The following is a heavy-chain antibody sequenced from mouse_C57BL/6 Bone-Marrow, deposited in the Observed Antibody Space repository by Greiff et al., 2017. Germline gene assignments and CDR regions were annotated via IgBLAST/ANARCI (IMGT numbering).Heavy chain of an antibody. CDR1: GYTFTNYW. Sequence: QVQLQQPGAELVKPGASVKLSCKASGYTFTNYWMHWVKQRPGQGLEWIGMMHPNGGSPDYNEKFKSEATLSVDKSSRTAYMQLRSLTSEDSAVYYCARSYDYDDYTMDHWGQGTSVTVSS. CDR3: ARSYDYDDYTMDH. CDR2: MHPNGGSP. J-gene: IGHJ4*01. D-gene: IGHD2-4*01. V-gene: IGHV1-64*01.